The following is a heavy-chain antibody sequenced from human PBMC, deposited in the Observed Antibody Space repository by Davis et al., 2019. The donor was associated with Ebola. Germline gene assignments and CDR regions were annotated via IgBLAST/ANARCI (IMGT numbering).Heavy chain of an antibody. D-gene: IGHD4-17*01. CDR3: ARGTASYYYYYYYMDV. CDR2: TYYSGST. Sequence: MPSETLSLTCTVSGGSVSSGSYYWSWIRQPPGKGLEWLGYTYYSGSTNYNPSLKSRVTISVDTSKNQFSLRLSSVTAADTAVYYCARGTASYYYYYYYMDVWGKGTTVTVSS. J-gene: IGHJ6*03. CDR1: GGSVSSGSYY. V-gene: IGHV4-61*01.